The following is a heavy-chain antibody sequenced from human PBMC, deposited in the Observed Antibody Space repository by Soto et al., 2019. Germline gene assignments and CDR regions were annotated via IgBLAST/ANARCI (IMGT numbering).Heavy chain of an antibody. CDR3: AKGLRRLLRTQYYYGLDV. CDR2: ISGSGGNT. J-gene: IGHJ6*02. CDR1: GFTFSPYA. D-gene: IGHD3-16*01. V-gene: IGHV3-23*01. Sequence: LRLSCAASGFTFSPYAMTWVRQAPGKGLEWVSSISGSGGNTNYADSVKGRFTVSRDNSKRTLSLQMNSLTEEDTAIYYCAKGLRRLLRTQYYYGLDVWGRGTTVTVSS.